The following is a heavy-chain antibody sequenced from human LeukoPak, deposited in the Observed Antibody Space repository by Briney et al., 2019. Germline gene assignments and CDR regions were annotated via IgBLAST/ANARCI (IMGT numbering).Heavy chain of an antibody. Sequence: SETLSLTCTVSGGSISSSSYYWGWIRQPPGKGLEWIGSIYYSGSTYYNPSLKSRVTISVDTSKNQFSLKLSSVTAADTAVYYCARYCSTLLRAFDIWGQGTMVTVSS. D-gene: IGHD2-2*01. CDR3: ARYCSTLLRAFDI. J-gene: IGHJ3*02. CDR2: IYYSGST. CDR1: GGSISSSSYY. V-gene: IGHV4-39*01.